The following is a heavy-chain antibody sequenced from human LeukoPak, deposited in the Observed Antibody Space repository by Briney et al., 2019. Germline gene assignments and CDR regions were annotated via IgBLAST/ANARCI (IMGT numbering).Heavy chain of an antibody. J-gene: IGHJ5*02. CDR1: GLTFSSYS. CDR3: ARATQPGFDP. V-gene: IGHV3-48*01. CDR2: ISSDSGAR. Sequence: GGSLRLSCGASGLTFSSYSMNWVPPAPGKGLEGVSYISSDSGARYYADSVKGRFTISRDNAKNSLYLQMNSLRAEDTAVYYCARATQPGFDPWGQGTLVTVSS. D-gene: IGHD2-15*01.